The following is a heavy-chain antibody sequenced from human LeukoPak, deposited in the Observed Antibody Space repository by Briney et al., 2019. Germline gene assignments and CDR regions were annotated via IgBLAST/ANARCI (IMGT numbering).Heavy chain of an antibody. D-gene: IGHD3-9*01. V-gene: IGHV3-30-3*01. CDR3: ARERTENDILTGYYKGGYFDY. CDR2: ISYDGSNK. CDR1: EFTFSSYA. J-gene: IGHJ4*02. Sequence: GGSLRLSCAASEFTFSSYAMHWVRQAPGKGLEWVAVISYDGSNKYYADSVKGRFTISRDNSKNTLYLQMNSLRAEDTAVYYCARERTENDILTGYYKGGYFDYWGQGTLVTVSS.